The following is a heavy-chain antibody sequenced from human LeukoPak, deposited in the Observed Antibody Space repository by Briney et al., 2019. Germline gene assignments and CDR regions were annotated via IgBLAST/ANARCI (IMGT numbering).Heavy chain of an antibody. CDR2: INHSGST. CDR3: ARVRGVGATFYNYYYMDV. J-gene: IGHJ6*03. CDR1: GGSFSGSY. V-gene: IGHV4-34*01. Sequence: SETLSLTCAVYGGSFSGSYWSWIRQPPGKGLEWIGEINHSGSTNYNPSLKSRVTISVDTSKNQFSLKLTSVTAADTAVYYCARVRGVGATFYNYYYMDVWGKGTTVTVSS. D-gene: IGHD1-26*01.